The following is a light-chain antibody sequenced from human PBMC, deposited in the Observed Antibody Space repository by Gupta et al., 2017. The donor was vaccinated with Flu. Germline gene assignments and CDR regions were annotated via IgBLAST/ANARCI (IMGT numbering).Light chain of an antibody. V-gene: IGKV4-1*01. Sequence: IVXTQXXGXLAVXXGXXAXINCKSSQAILRTSDNKNCLAWFQQKPGQPPKLLIYKASTRGSGVPDRFSGSGSGTDFTLTISSLQAEDVAVYYCQQYYDTPLTVGGGTKVEIK. CDR2: KAS. CDR1: QAILRTSDNKNC. CDR3: QQYYDTPLT. J-gene: IGKJ4*01.